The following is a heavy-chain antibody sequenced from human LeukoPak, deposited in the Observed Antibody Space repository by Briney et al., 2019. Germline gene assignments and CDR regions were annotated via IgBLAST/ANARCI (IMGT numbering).Heavy chain of an antibody. D-gene: IGHD3-3*01. J-gene: IGHJ4*02. CDR3: ARDSPNYDFWSGYLGY. V-gene: IGHV3-23*01. Sequence: GGSLRLSCAASGFTFSTCAMSWVRQAPGKGLEWVSTISGGGRSTDYADSVKGLFTISRDNSKNTLYLQMNSLRAEDTAVYYCARDSPNYDFWSGYLGYWGQGTLVTVSS. CDR2: ISGGGRST. CDR1: GFTFSTCA.